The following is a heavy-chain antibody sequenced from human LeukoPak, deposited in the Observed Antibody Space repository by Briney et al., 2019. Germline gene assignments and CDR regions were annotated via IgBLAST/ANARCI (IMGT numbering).Heavy chain of an antibody. CDR3: ARGPSGYHNT. Sequence: KPSETLSLTCAVYGGSFSGYYWSWIRQPPGKGLEWIGEINHSGSTNYNPSLKSRVTISVDTSKNQFSLKLSSVTAAETAVYYCARGPSGYHNTGGQGTLVTVSS. J-gene: IGHJ4*02. D-gene: IGHD5-12*01. V-gene: IGHV4-34*01. CDR1: GGSFSGYY. CDR2: INHSGST.